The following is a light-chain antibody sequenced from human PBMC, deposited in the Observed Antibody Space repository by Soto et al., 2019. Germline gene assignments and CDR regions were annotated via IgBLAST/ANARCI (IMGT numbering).Light chain of an antibody. CDR1: QSISSY. Sequence: DIQMTQSPSSLSASVGDRVTITCRASQSISSYLNWYQQKPGKAPKLLIYAASSLQSGVPSRFSGSESGTDFTLTISSLQHEDFATYYCQQSYSTLFTFGPGTKVDIK. CDR2: AAS. CDR3: QQSYSTLFT. J-gene: IGKJ3*01. V-gene: IGKV1-39*01.